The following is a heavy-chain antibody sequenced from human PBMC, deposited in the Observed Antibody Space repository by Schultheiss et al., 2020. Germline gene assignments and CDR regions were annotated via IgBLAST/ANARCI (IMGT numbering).Heavy chain of an antibody. CDR2: TYYRSKGYN. Sequence: SQTLSLTCAISGDSVSSNSAAWNWIRQSPSRGLEWLGRTYYRSKGYNDYAVSVKSRITINPDTSKNQFSLQLNSVTPEDTAVYYCVWEGVSSGWELFDYWGQGTMVTVSS. V-gene: IGHV6-1*01. J-gene: IGHJ4*02. CDR1: GDSVSSNSAA. D-gene: IGHD6-19*01. CDR3: VWEGVSSGWELFDY.